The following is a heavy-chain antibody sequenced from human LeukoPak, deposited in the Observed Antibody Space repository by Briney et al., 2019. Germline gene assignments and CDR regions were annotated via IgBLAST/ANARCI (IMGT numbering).Heavy chain of an antibody. J-gene: IGHJ4*02. D-gene: IGHD3-10*01. Sequence: GGSLRLSCAASGFTFSSYGMHWVRQAPGKGLGWVAVISYDGSNKYYADSVKGRFTISRDNSKNTLYLQMNSLRAEDTAVYYCAKDLGITMVRGVDYWGQGTLVTVSS. V-gene: IGHV3-30*18. CDR2: ISYDGSNK. CDR1: GFTFSSYG. CDR3: AKDLGITMVRGVDY.